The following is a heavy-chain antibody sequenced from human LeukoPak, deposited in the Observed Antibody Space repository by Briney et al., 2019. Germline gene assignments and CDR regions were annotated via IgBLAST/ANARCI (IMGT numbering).Heavy chain of an antibody. CDR2: ITAGGDST. CDR1: GFTFSGYA. J-gene: IGHJ4*02. CDR3: AKSHASIWNVYDY. D-gene: IGHD6-13*01. Sequence: GGSLRLSCAASGFTFSGYAMSWVRLAPGEGLEWVSAITAGGDSTYYAESVKGRFTISRDNLKNMVFLQMSTLKAEDTAIYYCAKSHASIWNVYDYWGQGTLVTVSS. V-gene: IGHV3-23*01.